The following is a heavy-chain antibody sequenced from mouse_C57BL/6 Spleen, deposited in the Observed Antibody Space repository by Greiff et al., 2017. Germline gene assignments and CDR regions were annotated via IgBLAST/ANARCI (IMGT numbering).Heavy chain of an antibody. V-gene: IGHV5-4*01. CDR3: AREENMGTTSNFFDY. CDR1: GFTFSSYA. J-gene: IGHJ2*01. CDR2: ISDGGSYT. D-gene: IGHD2-3*01. Sequence: EVQRVESGGGLVKPGGSLKLSCAASGFTFSSYAMSWVRQTPEKRLEWVATISDGGSYTYYPDNVKGRFTISRDNAKNNLYLQMSHLKSEDTAMYYCAREENMGTTSNFFDYWGQGTTLTVSS.